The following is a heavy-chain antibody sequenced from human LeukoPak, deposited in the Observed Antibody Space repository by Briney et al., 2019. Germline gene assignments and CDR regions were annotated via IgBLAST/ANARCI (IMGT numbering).Heavy chain of an antibody. J-gene: IGHJ4*02. CDR3: ARHRRLNEEDLDY. D-gene: IGHD2-21*01. V-gene: IGHV1-2*02. CDR1: GYSFTDYY. CDR2: VAPNDGDT. Sequence: ASMTVSCKASGYSFTDYYINWVRQAPGQRPEWMGWVAPNDGDTYYALKFEDRVTMTRDTSINTAFLELRSLTSDDTGVYYCARHRRLNEEDLDYWGQGTLVTVSS.